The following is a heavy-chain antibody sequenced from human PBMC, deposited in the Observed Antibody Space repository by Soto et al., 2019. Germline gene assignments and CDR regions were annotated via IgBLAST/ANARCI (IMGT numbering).Heavy chain of an antibody. Sequence: QVQLQESGPGLVKPSETLSLTCTVSGGSISSYYWSWIRQPPGKGLEWIGYIYYSGSTNYNPSLKSRVTISVDTSKNQFSLKLSSVTAADTAVYYCARSTRDERGLAPTFDLWGRGTLVTVSS. V-gene: IGHV4-59*01. CDR2: IYYSGST. J-gene: IGHJ2*01. CDR3: ARSTRDERGLAPTFDL. CDR1: GGSISSYY.